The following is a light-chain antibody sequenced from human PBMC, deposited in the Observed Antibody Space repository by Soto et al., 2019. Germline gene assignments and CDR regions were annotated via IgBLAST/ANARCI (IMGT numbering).Light chain of an antibody. CDR3: HQSHTFPLT. V-gene: IGKV1-12*01. J-gene: IGKJ4*01. CDR1: QDIGDC. CDR2: SGT. Sequence: IQMTQSPSSVSASVGDRVTITCRASQDIGDCLAWHQQKPGEAPNLLMYSGTSLHSGVTSRCSGSGSGKDFNLTINGLQPEDFATYYRHQSHTFPLTFGGGTKVEIK.